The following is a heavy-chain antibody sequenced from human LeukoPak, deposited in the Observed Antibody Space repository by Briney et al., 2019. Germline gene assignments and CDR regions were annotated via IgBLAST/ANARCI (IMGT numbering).Heavy chain of an antibody. CDR2: IYHSGST. CDR3: ARDRNEANAFDI. Sequence: PSETLSLTCAVSGYSISSGYYWGRIRQPPGKGLEWIGSIYHSGSTYYNPSLKSRVTISVDTSKNQFSLKLSSVTAADTAVYYCARDRNEANAFDIWGQGTMVTVSS. J-gene: IGHJ3*02. V-gene: IGHV4-38-2*02. CDR1: GYSISSGYY.